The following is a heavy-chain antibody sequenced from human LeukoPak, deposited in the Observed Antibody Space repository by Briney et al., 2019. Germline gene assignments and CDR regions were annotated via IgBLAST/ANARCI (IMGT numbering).Heavy chain of an antibody. CDR1: GGSIRRYY. V-gene: IGHV4-4*07. J-gene: IGHJ4*02. Sequence: PSETLSLTCTVSGGSIRRYYWSWIRQPAGKGLEWIGRIYTSGSTNYKPSLKSRVTMSVDKSKNQFSLKLSSVAAADTAVYYCARDSYDYVWGSYPRDYRGQGTLVTVSS. CDR2: IYTSGST. CDR3: ARDSYDYVWGSYPRDY. D-gene: IGHD3-16*01.